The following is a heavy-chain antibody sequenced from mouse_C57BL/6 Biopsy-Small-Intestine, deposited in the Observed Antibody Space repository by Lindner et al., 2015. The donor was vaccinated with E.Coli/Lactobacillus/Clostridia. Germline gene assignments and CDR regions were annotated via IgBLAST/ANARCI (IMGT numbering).Heavy chain of an antibody. V-gene: IGHV1S61*01. CDR1: GYIFSTYY. CDR3: AREKIGVSGTVFDY. J-gene: IGHJ4*01. D-gene: IGHD6-2*01. CDR2: INPDAGST. Sequence: SVKVSCKTSGYIFSTYYLDWVRQAPGQGLEWVGKINPDAGSTAYAQKFQGRVTMTRDTSTSTIFLEVSSLRSDDTAIYYCAREKIGVSGTVFDYWGQGTLVTVSS.